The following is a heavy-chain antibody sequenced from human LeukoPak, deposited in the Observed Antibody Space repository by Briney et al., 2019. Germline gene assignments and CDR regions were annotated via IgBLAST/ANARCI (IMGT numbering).Heavy chain of an antibody. CDR2: INPNSGGT. V-gene: IGHV1-2*06. D-gene: IGHD3-10*01. Sequence: ASVKVSCKASGYTFTGYYMRWVRQAPGQGLEWMGRINPNSGGTNDAQKLQSRVTMSRDTSISTAYMELSRLRSDDTAVYYCARPPKGLLWFGELITPDTDNWFDPWGKGTLVTVSS. CDR1: GYTFTGYY. J-gene: IGHJ5*02. CDR3: ARPPKGLLWFGELITPDTDNWFDP.